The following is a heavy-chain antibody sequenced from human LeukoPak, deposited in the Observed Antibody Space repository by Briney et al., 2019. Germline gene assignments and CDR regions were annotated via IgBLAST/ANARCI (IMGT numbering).Heavy chain of an antibody. D-gene: IGHD1-26*01. V-gene: IGHV3-30*18. Sequence: GGSLRLSCAASGFTFSSYGMHWVRQAPGKGLEWVAVISYDGSNKYYADSVKGRFTISRDNSKNTLYLQMNSLRAEDTAVYYCAEEGTVGYFDYWGQGTLVTVSS. J-gene: IGHJ4*02. CDR1: GFTFSSYG. CDR3: AEEGTVGYFDY. CDR2: ISYDGSNK.